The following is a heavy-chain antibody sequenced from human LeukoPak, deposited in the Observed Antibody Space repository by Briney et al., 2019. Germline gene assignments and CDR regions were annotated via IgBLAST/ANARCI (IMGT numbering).Heavy chain of an antibody. Sequence: ASVKVSCKASGYTFTCYYMHWVRQAPGQGLEWMGWINPNSGGTNYAQKFQGRVTMTRDTSISTAYMELSRLRSDDTAVYYCARVTSRRLFWGSYDWGQGTLVTVSS. D-gene: IGHD3-16*01. V-gene: IGHV1-2*02. CDR2: INPNSGGT. J-gene: IGHJ4*02. CDR3: ARVTSRRLFWGSYD. CDR1: GYTFTCYY.